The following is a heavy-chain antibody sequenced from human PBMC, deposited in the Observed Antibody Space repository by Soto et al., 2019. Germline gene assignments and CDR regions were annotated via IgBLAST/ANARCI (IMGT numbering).Heavy chain of an antibody. J-gene: IGHJ4*02. V-gene: IGHV3-30*18. CDR2: ISYDGSNK. CDR1: GFTFSSYG. Sequence: TGGSLRLSCAASGFTFSSYGMHWVRQAPGKGLEWVAVISYDGSNKYYADSVKGRFTISRDNSKNTLYLQMNSLRAEDTAVYYCAKDGLVKFSGGYFDYWGQGTLVTVSS. D-gene: IGHD3-22*01. CDR3: AKDGLVKFSGGYFDY.